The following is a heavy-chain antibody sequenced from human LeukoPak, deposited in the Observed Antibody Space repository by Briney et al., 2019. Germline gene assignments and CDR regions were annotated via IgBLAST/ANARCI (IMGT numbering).Heavy chain of an antibody. Sequence: KSSETLSLTCAVYGGSFSGYYWSWIRQPPGKGLEWIGEINHSGSTNYNPSLKSRVTISVDTSKNQFSLKLSSVTAADTAVYYCARSRGYYYDSSGYYGWFDPWGQGTLVTVSS. CDR3: ARSRGYYYDSSGYYGWFDP. D-gene: IGHD3-22*01. CDR2: INHSGST. CDR1: GGSFSGYY. J-gene: IGHJ5*02. V-gene: IGHV4-34*01.